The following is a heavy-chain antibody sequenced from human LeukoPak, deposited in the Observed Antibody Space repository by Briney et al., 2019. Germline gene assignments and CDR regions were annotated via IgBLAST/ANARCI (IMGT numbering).Heavy chain of an antibody. D-gene: IGHD3-10*01. CDR3: AKGRDPYYYGSGSYWRWFDP. CDR2: ISGSGGST. V-gene: IGHV3-23*01. J-gene: IGHJ5*02. Sequence: PGGSLRLSCAASGFTFSSYSMNWVRQAPGKGLEWVSAISGSGGSTYYADSVKGRFTISRDNSKNTLYLQMNSLRAEDTAVYYCAKGRDPYYYGSGSYWRWFDPWGQGTLVTVSS. CDR1: GFTFSSYS.